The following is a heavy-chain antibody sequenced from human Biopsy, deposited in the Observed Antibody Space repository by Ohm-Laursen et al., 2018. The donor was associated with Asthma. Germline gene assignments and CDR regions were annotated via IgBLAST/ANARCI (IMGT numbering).Heavy chain of an antibody. CDR3: AKRRGYSDLTDFDH. CDR1: GFVFRGHA. Sequence: SLRLSCAAAGFVFRGHAMHWVRQAPGKGLEWVAVVSYDGGVVHYADSMKGRFTISRDNAKSTLYLQMNRLRTDDTAVYFCAKRRGYSDLTDFDHWGQGTLVTVSS. D-gene: IGHD3-3*01. V-gene: IGHV3-30*18. J-gene: IGHJ4*02. CDR2: VSYDGGVV.